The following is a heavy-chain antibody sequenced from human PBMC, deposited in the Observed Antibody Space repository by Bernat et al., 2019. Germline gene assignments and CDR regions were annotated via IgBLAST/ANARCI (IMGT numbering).Heavy chain of an antibody. V-gene: IGHV4-39*07. J-gene: IGHJ3*01. Sequence: QLQLQESGPGLVKPSETLSLTSTVSGGSVNSSSYYWGWIRQPPGEGLEWIGIIYYSGSTNYNPSLKSRVTISVDTSKNQFSLKLSSVTAADTAVYYCARRLKLLSTGDAFDLWGQGTMVTVSS. CDR2: IYYSGST. D-gene: IGHD3-10*01. CDR1: GGSVNSSSYY. CDR3: ARRLKLLSTGDAFDL.